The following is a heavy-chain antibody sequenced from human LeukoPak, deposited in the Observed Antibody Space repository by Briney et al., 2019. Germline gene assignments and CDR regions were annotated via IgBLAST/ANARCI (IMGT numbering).Heavy chain of an antibody. CDR1: GYTFSNYG. J-gene: IGHJ3*02. CDR3: ARDQSVRLLQTSSTYFKHVFAI. Sequence: ASVKVSCKASGYTFSNYGISWVRQAPGQGLEWLGWLSPYKHNTEYAQKLQGRVTMTTDTSTRTAYMELRSLRFDDTAVYYCARDQSVRLLQTSSTYFKHVFAIWGQGSMVTVAS. D-gene: IGHD6-13*01. V-gene: IGHV1-18*01. CDR2: LSPYKHNT.